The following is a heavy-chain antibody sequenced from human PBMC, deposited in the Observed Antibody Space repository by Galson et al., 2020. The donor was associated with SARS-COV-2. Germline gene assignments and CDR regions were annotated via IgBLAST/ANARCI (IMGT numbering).Heavy chain of an antibody. D-gene: IGHD2-2*01. J-gene: IGHJ6*02. CDR1: GYTFTSYA. V-gene: IGHV7-4-1*02. Sequence: ASVKVSCKASGYTFTSYAMNWVRQAPGQGLEWMGWINTNTGNPTYAQGFTGRFVFSLDTSVSTAYLQISSLKAEDTAVYYCARDLVVPAASDYYYDGMDVWGQGTTVTVSS. CDR2: INTNTGNP. CDR3: ARDLVVPAASDYYYDGMDV.